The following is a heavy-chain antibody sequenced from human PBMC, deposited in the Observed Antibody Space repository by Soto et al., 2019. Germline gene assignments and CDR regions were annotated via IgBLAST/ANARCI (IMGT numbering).Heavy chain of an antibody. V-gene: IGHV1-18*01. CDR1: GYTFTSYG. J-gene: IGHJ6*02. Sequence: ASVKVSCKASGYTFTSYGISWVRQAPGQGLEWMGWISAYNGNTNYAQKLQGRVNMTTDTSTSTAYMELRSLRSDDTAVYYCARDFDSGLFGDIVVVPAAMLSHYYYGMDVWGQGTTVTVSS. D-gene: IGHD2-2*01. CDR2: ISAYNGNT. CDR3: ARDFDSGLFGDIVVVPAAMLSHYYYGMDV.